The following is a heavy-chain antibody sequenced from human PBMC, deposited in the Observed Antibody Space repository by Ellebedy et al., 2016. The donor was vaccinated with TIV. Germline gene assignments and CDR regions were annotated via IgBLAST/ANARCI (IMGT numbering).Heavy chain of an antibody. CDR2: VSYDGSRA. D-gene: IGHD4-17*01. J-gene: IGHJ3*02. Sequence: GGSLRLXCTVSGFIFSTYAMHWVRQAPGKGPQWVAVVSYDGSRAYYADSVKGRFTISRDKSKNTLYLQMDSLRPEDTAVYYCAKDRPARTTPTVTTGAVDIWGQGTMVTVSS. V-gene: IGHV3-30*18. CDR3: AKDRPARTTPTVTTGAVDI. CDR1: GFIFSTYA.